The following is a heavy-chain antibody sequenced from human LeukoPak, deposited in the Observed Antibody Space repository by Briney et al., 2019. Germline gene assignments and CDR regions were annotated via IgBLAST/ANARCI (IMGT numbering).Heavy chain of an antibody. D-gene: IGHD3-10*01. CDR1: GFTFSSFS. V-gene: IGHV3-21*01. CDR2: ISSSSSYI. Sequence: GGSLRLSCAASGFTFSSFSMNWVRQAPGKGLEWVSSISSSSSYIYYADSVKGRFTISRDNSKNTLYLQMNSLRAEDTAVYYCARDRAVLLWFGESWGAFDIWGQGTMVTVSS. J-gene: IGHJ3*02. CDR3: ARDRAVLLWFGESWGAFDI.